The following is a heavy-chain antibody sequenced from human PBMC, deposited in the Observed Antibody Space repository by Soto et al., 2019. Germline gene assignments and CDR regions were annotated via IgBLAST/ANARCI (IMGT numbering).Heavy chain of an antibody. V-gene: IGHV3-11*06. CDR3: ARESEDLTSNFDY. J-gene: IGHJ4*02. CDR2: ISSTTNYI. CDR1: GFTFSDYY. Sequence: GGSLRLSCAASGFTFSDYYMSWVRQAPGKGLEWVSSISSTTNYIYYGDSMKGRFTISRDNAKNSLYLEMNSLRAEDTAVYYCARESEDLTSNFDYWGQGTLVTVSS.